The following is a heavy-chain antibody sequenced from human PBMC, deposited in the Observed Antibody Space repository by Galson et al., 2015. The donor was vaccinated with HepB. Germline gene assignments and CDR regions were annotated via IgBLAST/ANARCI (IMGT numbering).Heavy chain of an antibody. CDR3: AREYIGAAAGAGPAFDI. J-gene: IGHJ3*02. V-gene: IGHV4-59*01. CDR1: GGSISSYY. CDR2: IYYSGST. D-gene: IGHD6-13*01. Sequence: QVQLQESGPGLVKPSETLSLTCTVSGGSISSYYWSWIRQPPGKGLEWIGYIYYSGSTNYNPSLKSRVTISVDTSKNQFSLKLSSVTAADTAVYYCAREYIGAAAGAGPAFDIWGQGTMVTVSS.